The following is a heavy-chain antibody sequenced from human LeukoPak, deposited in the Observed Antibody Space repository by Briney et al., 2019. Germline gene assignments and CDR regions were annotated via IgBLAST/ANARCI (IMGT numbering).Heavy chain of an antibody. CDR3: ARGGYYGSGNNFRFDP. V-gene: IGHV4-59*01. CDR2: IHYTGST. J-gene: IGHJ5*02. D-gene: IGHD3-10*01. Sequence: PSETLSLTCTVSGGSISSYYWSWIRQSPGKGLECIGYIHYTGSTNYNPPLKSRVPISVETSTNQFPLKLKSVTAADTAVYYWARGGYYGSGNNFRFDPWGQGTLVTVSS. CDR1: GGSISSYY.